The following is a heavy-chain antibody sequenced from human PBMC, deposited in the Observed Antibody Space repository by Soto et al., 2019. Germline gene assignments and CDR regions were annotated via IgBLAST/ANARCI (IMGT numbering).Heavy chain of an antibody. D-gene: IGHD1-20*01. Sequence: ASETLSLTCVVSSDSLTITSHYWGWVRQPPGKGLEWIGSIHYRGNTYYNPSLKSRVTISVDTAKNQFSLKLTSVTAADTAVYYCARLRGLRYYYYYMDVWGKGTTVTVSS. J-gene: IGHJ6*03. CDR1: SDSLTITSHY. V-gene: IGHV4-39*01. CDR2: IHYRGNT. CDR3: ARLRGLRYYYYYMDV.